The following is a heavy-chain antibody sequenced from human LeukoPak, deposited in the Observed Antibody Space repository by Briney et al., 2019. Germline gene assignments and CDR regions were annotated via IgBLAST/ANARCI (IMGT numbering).Heavy chain of an antibody. CDR1: GFTFSSYS. CDR2: ISSSSSTI. D-gene: IGHD2-2*01. J-gene: IGHJ6*03. V-gene: IGHV3-48*01. Sequence: GGSLRLSCAASGFTFSSYSMNWVRQAPGKGLEWVSCISSSSSTIYYADSVKGRFTISRDNAKDSLYLQMKSLRAEDTAVYYCARPPRTGSRYQLLPNYYMDVWGKGTTVTVTS. CDR3: ARPPRTGSRYQLLPNYYMDV.